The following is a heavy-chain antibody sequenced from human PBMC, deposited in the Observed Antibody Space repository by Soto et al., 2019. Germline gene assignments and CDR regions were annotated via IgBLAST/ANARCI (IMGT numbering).Heavy chain of an antibody. CDR3: AKEGSAVLWFGELVAFDI. J-gene: IGHJ3*02. V-gene: IGHV3-23*01. Sequence: EVQLLESGGGLVQPGGSLRLSCAASGFTFSSYAMSWVRQAPGKGLEWVSAISGSGGSTYYADSVKGRFTISRDNSKNTLYLQMNRLRAEDTAVYYCAKEGSAVLWFGELVAFDIWGQGTMVTVSS. D-gene: IGHD3-10*01. CDR1: GFTFSSYA. CDR2: ISGSGGST.